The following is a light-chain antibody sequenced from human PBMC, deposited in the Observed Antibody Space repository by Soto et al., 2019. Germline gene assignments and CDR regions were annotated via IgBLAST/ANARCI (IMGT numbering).Light chain of an antibody. CDR2: AAS. CDR1: QSISSTY. J-gene: IGKJ1*01. V-gene: IGKV3-20*01. CDR3: KQYYASSWT. Sequence: EIVLTQSPGTLPLSPGERATLSCRASQSISSTYLAWYRQKPGQAPRLLIYAASSRATGIPDSFSGSGSGTDFTLTISRLEPEDFAVYYCKQYYASSWTFGQGTRVEIK.